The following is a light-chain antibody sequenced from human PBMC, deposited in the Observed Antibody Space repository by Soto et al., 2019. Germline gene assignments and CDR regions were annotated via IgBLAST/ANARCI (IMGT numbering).Light chain of an antibody. Sequence: QPMLTQSPSASASLGASVKLTCTLSSGHSSYAIAWHQQQPEKGPRYLMKLNSDGSHSKGDGIPDRFSGSSSGAERYLTISSLQSEDEADYYCQTWGTGIVVFGGGTKLTVL. V-gene: IGLV4-69*01. CDR1: SGHSSYA. CDR2: LNSDGSH. CDR3: QTWGTGIVV. J-gene: IGLJ2*01.